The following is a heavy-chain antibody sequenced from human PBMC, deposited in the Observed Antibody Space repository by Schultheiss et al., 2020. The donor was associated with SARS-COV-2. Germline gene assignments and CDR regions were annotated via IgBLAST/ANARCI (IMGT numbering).Heavy chain of an antibody. J-gene: IGHJ6*02. Sequence: GGSLRLSCAASGFTFSSYAMSWVRQGPGKGLEWVSAISGSGADTHYADSVKGRFSISRDNSKSTVHLQMNSLKAEDTAVYYCAKTLYSGPREFYYYALDVWGQGTTVTVSS. D-gene: IGHD5-12*01. CDR1: GFTFSSYA. CDR2: ISGSGADT. CDR3: AKTLYSGPREFYYYALDV. V-gene: IGHV3-23*01.